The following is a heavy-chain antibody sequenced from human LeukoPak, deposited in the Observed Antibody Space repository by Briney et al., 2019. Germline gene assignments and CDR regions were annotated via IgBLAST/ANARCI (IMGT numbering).Heavy chain of an antibody. CDR3: ARGLRPKDTAINYFDY. CDR1: GGSISSYY. V-gene: IGHV4-4*07. J-gene: IGHJ4*02. CDR2: IYTSGST. D-gene: IGHD5-18*01. Sequence: PSEPLSLTCTVSGGSISSYYWSWIRQPAGKGLEWIGRIYTSGSTNYNPSLKSRVTMSVDTSKNQFSLKLSSVTAADTAVYYCARGLRPKDTAINYFDYWGQGTLVTVSS.